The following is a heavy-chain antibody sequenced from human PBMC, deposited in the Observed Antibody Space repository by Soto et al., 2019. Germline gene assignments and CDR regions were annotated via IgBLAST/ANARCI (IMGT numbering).Heavy chain of an antibody. Sequence: EVQLVESGGGLVQPGGSLRLSCAASGFTFSSYDMHWVRQATGKGLEWVSAIGTAGDTYYPGSVKGRFTISRENAMNSLYLQLNSLRAGDTAVYYCAREGGSYERGAFDIWGQGTMVTVSS. CDR2: IGTAGDT. D-gene: IGHD1-26*01. CDR3: AREGGSYERGAFDI. CDR1: GFTFSSYD. V-gene: IGHV3-13*01. J-gene: IGHJ3*02.